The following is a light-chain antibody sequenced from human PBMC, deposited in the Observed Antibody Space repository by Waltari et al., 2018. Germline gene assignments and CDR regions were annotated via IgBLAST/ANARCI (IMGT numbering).Light chain of an antibody. Sequence: QSVLTQPPSASGAPGQRVTISCSGSSSNIGSDTVKWYQQLPGTAPKLLIYNNDQRPSAVPDRFSGSKSGTSASLAISGLQSEDEADYYCVTWDESLNGPVFGGGTKLTVL. J-gene: IGLJ3*02. CDR2: NND. V-gene: IGLV1-44*01. CDR3: VTWDESLNGPV. CDR1: SSNIGSDT.